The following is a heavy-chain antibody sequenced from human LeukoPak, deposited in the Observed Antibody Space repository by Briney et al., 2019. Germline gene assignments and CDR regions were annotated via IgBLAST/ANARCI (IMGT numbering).Heavy chain of an antibody. CDR1: GFTFSSYY. V-gene: IGHV3-7*05. D-gene: IGHD3-22*01. CDR2: IRQDGSEK. CDR3: ARGGYYDSSGRNFDY. J-gene: IGHJ4*02. Sequence: GGSLRLSCAVSGFTFSSYYMSWVRQGPGKGLEWVAKIRQDGSEKYYVDSVKGRFTISRDNAKNSLYLQMNSLRAEDTVVYYCARGGYYDSSGRNFDYWGQGTLVTVSS.